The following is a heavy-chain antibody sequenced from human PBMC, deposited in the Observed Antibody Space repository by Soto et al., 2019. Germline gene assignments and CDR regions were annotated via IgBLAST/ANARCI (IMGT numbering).Heavy chain of an antibody. CDR3: AKDQPGPYYTINYFDY. V-gene: IGHV3-23*01. CDR2: ISGSGSSP. CDR1: GLTFSSYA. D-gene: IGHD2-21*01. Sequence: GSLRLSCAAPGLTFSSYAMSWVRQAPGKGLEWVSAISGSGSSPYYADSVKGRFTISRDNSKNTLYLQMNSLRAEDTAVYYCAKDQPGPYYTINYFDYWGQGTLVTVSS. J-gene: IGHJ4*02.